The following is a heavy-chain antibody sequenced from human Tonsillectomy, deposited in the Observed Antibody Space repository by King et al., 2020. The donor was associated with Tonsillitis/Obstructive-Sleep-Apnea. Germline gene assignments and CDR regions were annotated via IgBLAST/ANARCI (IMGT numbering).Heavy chain of an antibody. D-gene: IGHD1-26*01. CDR1: GYSFTSYW. CDR2: IDPRDSYT. J-gene: IGHJ3*02. V-gene: IGHV5-10-1*01. CDR3: ARPNSGSYSMGHAFDN. Sequence: VQLVQSGAEVKKPGESLRISCKGSGYSFTSYWISWVRQMPGKGLEWMGKIDPRDSYTNYSPSFQGHVTISADKSISTAYVQWSSLKASDTAMYYCARPNSGSYSMGHAFDNWGQGTMVTVSS.